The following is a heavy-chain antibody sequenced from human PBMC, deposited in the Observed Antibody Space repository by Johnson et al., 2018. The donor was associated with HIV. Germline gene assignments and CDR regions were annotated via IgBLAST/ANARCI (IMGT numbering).Heavy chain of an antibody. CDR2: IYSGGTT. Sequence: VQLVESGGGVVQPGRSLRLACAASGFTVSNNYMSWVRQAPGKGLEWVSIIYSGGTTNYADSVKGRFTISRDTSQNTVFLQMNSLRAEDTAVYYCARDRARDAFDVLGQGTMVTVSS. CDR1: GFTVSNNY. J-gene: IGHJ3*01. CDR3: ARDRARDAFDV. V-gene: IGHV3-66*02.